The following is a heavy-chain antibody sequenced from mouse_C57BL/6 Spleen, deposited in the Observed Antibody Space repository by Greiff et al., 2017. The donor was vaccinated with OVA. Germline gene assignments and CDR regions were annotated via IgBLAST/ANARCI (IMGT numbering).Heavy chain of an antibody. V-gene: IGHV1-15*01. D-gene: IGHD2-4*01. CDR3: PSTMITTRYFDV. Sequence: QVQLKQSGAELVRPGASVTLSCKASGYTFTDYEMHWVKQTPVHGLEWIGAIDPETGGTAYNQKFKGKAILTADKSSSTAYMELRCLTSEDSAVYYCPSTMITTRYFDVWGTGTTVTVSS. CDR2: IDPETGGT. CDR1: GYTFTDYE. J-gene: IGHJ1*03.